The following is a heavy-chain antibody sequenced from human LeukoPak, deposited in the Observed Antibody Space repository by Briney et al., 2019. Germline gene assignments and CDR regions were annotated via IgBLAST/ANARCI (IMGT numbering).Heavy chain of an antibody. CDR3: ARHLDSRGRYFDY. J-gene: IGHJ4*02. D-gene: IGHD3-22*01. Sequence: PSETLSLTCTVSGGSISSGSHYWAWVRQPPGKGLEWIASMLYSGSTYYNPSLKSRVTISVDTSKNQFFLRLSSVTAADTTVYYCARHLDSRGRYFDYWGQGTLVTVSS. CDR2: MLYSGST. V-gene: IGHV4-39*01. CDR1: GGSISSGSHY.